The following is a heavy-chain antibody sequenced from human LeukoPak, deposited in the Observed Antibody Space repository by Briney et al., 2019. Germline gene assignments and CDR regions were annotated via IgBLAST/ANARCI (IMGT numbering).Heavy chain of an antibody. V-gene: IGHV1-69*04. J-gene: IGHJ5*02. CDR1: GYTFTSYD. Sequence: SVKVSCKASGYTFTSYDINWVRQATGQGLEWMGRIIPILGIANYAQKFQGRVTITADKSTSTAYMELSSLRSEDTAVYYCARENSKNPWGQGTLVTVSS. CDR2: IIPILGIA. CDR3: ARENSKNP. D-gene: IGHD4-11*01.